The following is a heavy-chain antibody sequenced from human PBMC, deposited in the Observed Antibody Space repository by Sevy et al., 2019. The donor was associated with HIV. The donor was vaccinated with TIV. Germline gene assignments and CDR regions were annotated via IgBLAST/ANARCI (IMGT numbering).Heavy chain of an antibody. CDR3: AKDEYYPTYGDYYGMDV. J-gene: IGHJ6*01. D-gene: IGHD3-10*01. V-gene: IGHV3-30*18. CDR1: GFTSSSYG. CDR2: ISYDGSNK. Sequence: GGSLRLSCAASGFTSSSYGMHWVRQAPGKGLEWVAVISYDGSNKYYADSVKGRFTISRDNSKNTLYLQMNSLRAEDTAVCYCAKDEYYPTYGDYYGMDVWGQGTTVTVSS.